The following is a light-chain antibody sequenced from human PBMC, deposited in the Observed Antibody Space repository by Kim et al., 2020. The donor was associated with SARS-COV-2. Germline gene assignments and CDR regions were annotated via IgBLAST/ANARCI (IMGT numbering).Light chain of an antibody. Sequence: GQRVTISCSGGSSNIGRNSVNWYRQVPGTAPQLLIYDTNQRPSGVPDRLSGSKSGTSASLAISGLQSEDEADYYCATWDDSLDGFLFGGGTKVT. V-gene: IGLV1-44*01. CDR2: DTN. CDR1: SSNIGRNS. J-gene: IGLJ1*01. CDR3: ATWDDSLDGFL.